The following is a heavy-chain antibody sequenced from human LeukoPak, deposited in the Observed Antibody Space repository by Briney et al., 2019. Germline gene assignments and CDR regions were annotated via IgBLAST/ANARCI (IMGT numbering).Heavy chain of an antibody. V-gene: IGHV3-30*18. CDR1: GFTFSNYG. D-gene: IGHD3-10*01. J-gene: IGHJ4*02. CDR3: AKDPRAFRGSGGPYVDN. CDR2: ISYDGSHK. Sequence: GGSLRLSCAASGFTFSNYGMHWVRQAPGKGLEWVALISYDGSHKSYADSVKGRSTISRDTSRNTLFLQMSSLRTEDTAVYYCAKDPRAFRGSGGPYVDNWGQGTLVTVSS.